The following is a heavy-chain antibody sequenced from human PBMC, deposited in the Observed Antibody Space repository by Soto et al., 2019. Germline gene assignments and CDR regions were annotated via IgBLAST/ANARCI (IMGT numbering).Heavy chain of an antibody. Sequence: PGGSLRLSCSASGFTFSSYAMHWVRQAPGKGLEYVSAISSNGGSTYYAASVKGRLTIHRDNYKNTLYLQMNSLRAEDTVVYYCARIRIRGYSYGYVTPYSLEADYWGQGT. CDR1: GFTFSSYA. CDR3: ARIRIRGYSYGYVTPYSLEADY. V-gene: IGHV3-64*04. D-gene: IGHD5-18*01. J-gene: IGHJ4*02. CDR2: ISSNGGST.